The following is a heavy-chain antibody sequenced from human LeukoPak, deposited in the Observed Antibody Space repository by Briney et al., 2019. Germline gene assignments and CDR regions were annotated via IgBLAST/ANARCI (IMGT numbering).Heavy chain of an antibody. Sequence: HPGGSLRLSCAASGFTFSNYGMHWVRQAPGKGLEWVAFIRYDESNKYYADSVKGRCTISRDNSRNTLYLQMSSLRAEDTAVYYCARSKSGYYILDHWGQGTLVTVSS. CDR2: IRYDESNK. CDR1: GFTFSNYG. D-gene: IGHD5-12*01. V-gene: IGHV3-30*02. CDR3: ARSKSGYYILDH. J-gene: IGHJ4*02.